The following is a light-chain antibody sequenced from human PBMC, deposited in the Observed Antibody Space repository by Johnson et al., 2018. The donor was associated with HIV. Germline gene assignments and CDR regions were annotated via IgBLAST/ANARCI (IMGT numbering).Light chain of an antibody. CDR1: SSNIGNNY. CDR3: GTWDTSLSFYV. CDR2: END. J-gene: IGLJ1*01. V-gene: IGLV1-51*02. Sequence: QSVLTQPPSVSAAPGQKVTISCSGSSSNIGNNYVSWFQQLPGTAPKLLICENDKRPSGFPDRFSGSKSGTSATLGITGLQTGDAADNYCGTWDTSLSFYVFGTVTKVTVL.